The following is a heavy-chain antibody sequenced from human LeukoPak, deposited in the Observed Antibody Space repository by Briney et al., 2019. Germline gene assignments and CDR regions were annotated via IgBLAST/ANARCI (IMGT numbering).Heavy chain of an antibody. J-gene: IGHJ3*01. D-gene: IGHD2-2*01. CDR2: IKQDGSEK. V-gene: IGHV3-7*01. Sequence: GGSLRLSCAAPGFTFCNYWMSWVRQAPGKGLEWVAKIKQDGSEKYYVDSVKGRFTISRDNAKNSLSLQMNSLRAEDTAVYYCARDQGYCTSASCRGDAFDVWGQGSMISVSS. CDR1: GFTFCNYW. CDR3: ARDQGYCTSASCRGDAFDV.